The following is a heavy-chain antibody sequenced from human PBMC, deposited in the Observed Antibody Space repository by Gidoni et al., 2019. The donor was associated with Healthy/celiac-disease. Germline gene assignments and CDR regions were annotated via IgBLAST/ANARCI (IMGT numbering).Heavy chain of an antibody. CDR2: INHSGST. CDR1: GGSFSGYY. J-gene: IGHJ2*01. V-gene: IGHV4-34*01. CDR3: ARDGAWYVDL. Sequence: QVQLQQWGAGLLKPSETLSLTCAVYGGSFSGYYWSWIRQPPGKGLEWIGEINHSGSTNYNPSLKSRVTISVDTSKNQFSLKLSSVTAADTAVYYCARDGAWYVDLWGRGTLVTVSS.